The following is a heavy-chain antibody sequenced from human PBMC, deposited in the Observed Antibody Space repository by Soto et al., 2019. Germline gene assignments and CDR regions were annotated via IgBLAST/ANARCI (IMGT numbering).Heavy chain of an antibody. J-gene: IGHJ6*02. CDR3: ARGLGYYDFWSGYYGMDV. CDR1: GGSFSGYY. V-gene: IGHV4-34*01. CDR2: INHSGST. D-gene: IGHD3-3*01. Sequence: PSETLSLTCAVYGGSFSGYYWSWIRQPPGKGLEWIGEINHSGSTNYNPSLKSRVTISVDTSKKQFYLKLSSVTAADTAVYYCARGLGYYDFWSGYYGMDVWGQGTTVTVSS.